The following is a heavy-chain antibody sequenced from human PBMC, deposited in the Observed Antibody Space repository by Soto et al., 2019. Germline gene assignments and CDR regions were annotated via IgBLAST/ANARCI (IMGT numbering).Heavy chain of an antibody. CDR1: GLTFSNYA. J-gene: IGHJ6*02. Sequence: PGGSLRLSCTASGLTFSNYAMSWVRQAPGKGLEWVSAISGSGGSTFNADSVKGRFTISRDNSKNTLYLQMNSLRAEDTAVYYCASAAREYYYYGMDVWGQGTTVTVSS. V-gene: IGHV3-23*01. CDR3: ASAAREYYYYGMDV. CDR2: ISGSGGST.